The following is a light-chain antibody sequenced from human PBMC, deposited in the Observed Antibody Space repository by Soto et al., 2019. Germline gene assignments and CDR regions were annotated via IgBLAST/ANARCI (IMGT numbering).Light chain of an antibody. Sequence: QSALSQPASMSGSPGQSITIPCTGASSDIGLYNYVSWYQHHPGKAPKLLISEVNIRPSGLSDRFSASKAGNTASLTISGLQPEDEAEYYCSCLSTTSTPIVCGTGTKLTVL. CDR3: SCLSTTSTPIV. V-gene: IGLV2-14*01. CDR2: EVN. CDR1: SSDIGLYNY. J-gene: IGLJ1*01.